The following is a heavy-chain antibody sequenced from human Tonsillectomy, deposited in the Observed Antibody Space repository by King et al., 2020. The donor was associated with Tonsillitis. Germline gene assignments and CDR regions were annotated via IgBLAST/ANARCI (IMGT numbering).Heavy chain of an antibody. CDR2: IYYSGST. CDR3: ARGGLYYYTYMDA. V-gene: IGHV4-59*08. CDR1: GGSISSYY. Sequence: VQLQESGPGLVKPSETLSLTCTVSGGSISSYYWSWIRQPPGKGLEWIGHIYYSGSTNYNPSLKSRVTISVDTSKNQFSLKLSSVTAADTAVYYCARGGLYYYTYMDAWGKGTT. D-gene: IGHD2-15*01. J-gene: IGHJ6*03.